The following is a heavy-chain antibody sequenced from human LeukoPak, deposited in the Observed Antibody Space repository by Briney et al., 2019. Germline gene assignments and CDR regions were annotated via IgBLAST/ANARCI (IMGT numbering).Heavy chain of an antibody. CDR2: FDPEDGET. CDR1: GYTLTELS. CDR3: ARGLIAAAGVDY. D-gene: IGHD6-13*01. V-gene: IGHV1-24*01. Sequence: EASVKVSCKVSGYTLTELSMHWVRQAPGKGLEWMGGFDPEDGETIYAQKFQGRVTMTEDTSTDTAYMELSSLRSADTAVYYCARGLIAAAGVDYGGREPLATVSP. J-gene: IGHJ4*02.